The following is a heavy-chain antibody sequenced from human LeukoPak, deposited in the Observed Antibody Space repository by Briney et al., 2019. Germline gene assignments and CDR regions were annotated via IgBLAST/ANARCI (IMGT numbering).Heavy chain of an antibody. CDR3: ARSYSGYDPLHFDY. CDR2: MNPNSGNT. CDR1: GYTFTSYD. D-gene: IGHD5-12*01. V-gene: IGHV1-8*01. Sequence: GASVKVSCKASGYTFTSYDINWVRQATGQGLEWMGWMNPNSGNTGYAQKFQGRVTMTRNTSISTAYTELSSLRSEDTAVYYCARSYSGYDPLHFDYWGQGTLVTVSS. J-gene: IGHJ4*02.